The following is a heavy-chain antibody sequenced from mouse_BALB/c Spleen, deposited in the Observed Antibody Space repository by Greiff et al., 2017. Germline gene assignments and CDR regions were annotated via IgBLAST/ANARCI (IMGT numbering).Heavy chain of an antibody. CDR2: IYPGSGST. CDR1: GYTFTSYW. D-gene: IGHD3-2*02. J-gene: IGHJ2*01. Sequence: LQQPGSELVRPGASVKLSCKASGYTFTSYWMHWVKQRHGQGLEWIGNIYPGSGSTNYDEKFKSKGTLTVDTSSSTAYMHLSSLTSEDSAVYYCTREQATYYFDYWGQGTTLTVSS. V-gene: IGHV1S22*01. CDR3: TREQATYYFDY.